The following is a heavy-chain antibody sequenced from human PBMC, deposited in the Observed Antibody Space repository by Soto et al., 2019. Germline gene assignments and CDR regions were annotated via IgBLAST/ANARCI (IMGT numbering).Heavy chain of an antibody. J-gene: IGHJ6*02. CDR2: IWHDGNNK. D-gene: IGHD1-26*01. V-gene: IGHV3-33*01. Sequence: PGESLKISCAASGFTFSNYGMHWVRQAPGKGLEWVAIIWHDGNNKYYADSVRGRFIFSRDNSKNRLYLQMNSLRAEDTAVYYCASDLVGASDSYGLDVWGQGTPVTVSS. CDR3: ASDLVGASDSYGLDV. CDR1: GFTFSNYG.